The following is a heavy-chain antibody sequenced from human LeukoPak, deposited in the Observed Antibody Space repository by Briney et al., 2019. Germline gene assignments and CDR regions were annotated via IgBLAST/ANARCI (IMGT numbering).Heavy chain of an antibody. CDR2: IVVGSGNT. V-gene: IGHV1-58*02. CDR3: AAGGLMVAKHAFDI. D-gene: IGHD2-15*01. Sequence: SVKVSCKASGFTFTSSAMQWVRQARGQRLEWIGWIVVGSGNTNYAQKFQERVTITRDMSTSTAYMELSSLRSEDTAVYYCAAGGLMVAKHAFDIWGQGTMVTVSS. J-gene: IGHJ3*02. CDR1: GFTFTSSA.